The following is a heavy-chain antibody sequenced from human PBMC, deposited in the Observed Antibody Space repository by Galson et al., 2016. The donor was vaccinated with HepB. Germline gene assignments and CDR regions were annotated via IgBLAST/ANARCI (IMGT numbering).Heavy chain of an antibody. CDR2: IYYTGST. CDR3: ARDQNGSYLDY. J-gene: IGHJ4*02. Sequence: ETLSLTCTVSGGSVSSGSYYWSWIRQPPGEGLEWIGFIYYTGSTHYNASLKSRVTISRDTSKNEYSLNLNSVTASDTAVYYCARDQNGSYLDYWGQGILVTVSS. CDR1: GGSVSSGSYY. V-gene: IGHV4-61*01. D-gene: IGHD1-26*01.